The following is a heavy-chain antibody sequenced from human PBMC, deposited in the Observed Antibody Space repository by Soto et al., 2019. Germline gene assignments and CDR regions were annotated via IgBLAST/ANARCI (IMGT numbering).Heavy chain of an antibody. CDR3: ARDRSPLRLGELSHDDAFDI. CDR2: INPNSGGT. Sequence: GASVKVSCKASGYTFTGYYMHWVRQAPGQGLEWMGWINPNSGGTNYAQKFQGWVTMTRDTSISTAYMELSRLRSDDTAVYYCARDRSPLRLGELSHDDAFDIWGQGTMVTVSS. J-gene: IGHJ3*02. D-gene: IGHD3-16*02. V-gene: IGHV1-2*04. CDR1: GYTFTGYY.